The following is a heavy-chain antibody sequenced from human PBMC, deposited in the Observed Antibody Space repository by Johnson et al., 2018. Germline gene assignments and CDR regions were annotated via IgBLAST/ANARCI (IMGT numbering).Heavy chain of an antibody. V-gene: IGHV3-74*01. J-gene: IGHJ6*03. CDR2: INNDGSDT. Sequence: VQLQESGGALVQPGGSLRLSCVVSGFTFSSYWMHWVRQTPGKGLEWVSHINNDGSDTTYADTVKGRFTISRDDAKNTLFLQMNSLRAEDPAVYYCAKDSIGGCSDGSCYHYYMDVWGKGTTVTVSS. D-gene: IGHD2-15*01. CDR3: AKDSIGGCSDGSCYHYYMDV. CDR1: GFTFSSYW.